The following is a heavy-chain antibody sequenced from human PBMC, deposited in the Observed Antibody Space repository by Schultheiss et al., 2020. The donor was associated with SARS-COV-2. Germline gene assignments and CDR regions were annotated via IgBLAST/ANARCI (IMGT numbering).Heavy chain of an antibody. J-gene: IGHJ5*02. D-gene: IGHD3-10*02. V-gene: IGHV4-59*01. CDR3: ARAMFGNLRWFDP. Sequence: SETLSLTCTVSGGSISSYYWSWIRQPPGKGLEWIGYIYYSGSTNYNPSLKSRVTISVDTSKNQFSLKLSSVTAADTAVYYCARAMFGNLRWFDPWGQGTLVTVSS. CDR1: GGSISSYY. CDR2: IYYSGST.